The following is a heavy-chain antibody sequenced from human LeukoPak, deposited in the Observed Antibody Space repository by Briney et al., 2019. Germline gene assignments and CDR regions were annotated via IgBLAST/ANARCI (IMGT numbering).Heavy chain of an antibody. CDR3: ARDKIVGATYFDY. Sequence: GGSLRLSCVASGFTFSTYWMSWVRQAPGKGLEWVANIKQDGSKNYYVESEKGRFTISRDNAKNSLYLQMNSLRVEDTAVYYCARDKIVGATYFDYWGQGTLVTVSS. J-gene: IGHJ4*02. CDR1: GFTFSTYW. D-gene: IGHD1-26*01. CDR2: IKQDGSKN. V-gene: IGHV3-7*01.